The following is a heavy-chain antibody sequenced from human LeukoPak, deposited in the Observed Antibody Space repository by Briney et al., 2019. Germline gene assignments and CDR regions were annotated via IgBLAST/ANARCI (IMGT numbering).Heavy chain of an antibody. CDR2: IYHSGST. Sequence: SETLSLTCAVSGYSISSGYYWGWIRQPPGKGLEWIGSIYHSGSTYYNPSLKSRVTISVDTSKNQFSLKLSSVTAADTAVYYCARARMTTGYYYYYMDVWGKGTTVTVSS. D-gene: IGHD4-17*01. V-gene: IGHV4-38-2*01. J-gene: IGHJ6*03. CDR3: ARARMTTGYYYYYMDV. CDR1: GYSISSGYY.